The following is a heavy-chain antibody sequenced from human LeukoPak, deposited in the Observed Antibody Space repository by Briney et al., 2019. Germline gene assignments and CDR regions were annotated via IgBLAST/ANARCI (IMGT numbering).Heavy chain of an antibody. D-gene: IGHD6-6*01. CDR2: IYYTGST. CDR3: ARRGIAAPWYFDL. J-gene: IGHJ2*01. V-gene: IGHV4-59*12. CDR1: GGSISNYY. Sequence: SETLSLTCTVSGGSISNYYWGWIRQPPGKGLEWIGNIYYTGSTKYNPSLRSRVTISVDRSKNQFSLKLSSVTAADTAVYYCARRGIAAPWYFDLWGRGTLVTVSS.